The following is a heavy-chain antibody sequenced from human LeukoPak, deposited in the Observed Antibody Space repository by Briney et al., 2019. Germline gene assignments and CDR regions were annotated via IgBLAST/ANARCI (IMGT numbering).Heavy chain of an antibody. J-gene: IGHJ4*02. D-gene: IGHD5-12*01. CDR2: INHSGST. CDR3: ARLIGGYSGYDSGSTDY. V-gene: IGHV4-34*01. CDR1: GGSFSGYY. Sequence: SETLSLTCAVYGGSFSGYYWSWIRQPPGKGLEWIGEINHSGSTNYNPSLKSRVTISVDTSKNQFSLKLSSVTAADTVVYYCARLIGGYSGYDSGSTDYWGQGTLVTVSS.